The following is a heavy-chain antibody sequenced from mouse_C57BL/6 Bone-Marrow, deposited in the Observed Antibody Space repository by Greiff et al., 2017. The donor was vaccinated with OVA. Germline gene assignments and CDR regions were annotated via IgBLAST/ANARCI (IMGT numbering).Heavy chain of an antibody. Sequence: VMLVESGAELVRPGASVKLSCKASGYTFTDSYINWVKQRPGQGLEWIARIYPGSGNTYYNEKFKGKATLTAEKSSSTAYMQLSSLTSEDSAVYFCAREEVYYYGSGDYWGQGTTLTVSS. CDR2: IYPGSGNT. CDR3: AREEVYYYGSGDY. D-gene: IGHD1-1*01. V-gene: IGHV1-76*01. J-gene: IGHJ2*01. CDR1: GYTFTDSY.